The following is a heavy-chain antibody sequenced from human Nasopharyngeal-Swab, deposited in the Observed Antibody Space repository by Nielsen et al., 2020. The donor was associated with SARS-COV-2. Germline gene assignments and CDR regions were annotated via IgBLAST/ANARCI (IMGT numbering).Heavy chain of an antibody. CDR2: ISSSSSYI. CDR1: GFTFSSYS. Sequence: GESLKISCAASGFTFSSYSMNWVRQAPGKGLEWVSSISSSSSYIYYADSVKGRFTISRDDAKNSLYPQMNSLRAEDTAVYYCARSTESYQLLFDFDYWGQGTLVTVSS. V-gene: IGHV3-21*01. J-gene: IGHJ4*02. D-gene: IGHD2-2*01. CDR3: ARSTESYQLLFDFDY.